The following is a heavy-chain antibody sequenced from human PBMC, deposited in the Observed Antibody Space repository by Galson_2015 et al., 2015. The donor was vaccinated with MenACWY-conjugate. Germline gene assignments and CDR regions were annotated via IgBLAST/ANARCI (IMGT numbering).Heavy chain of an antibody. D-gene: IGHD4-17*01. CDR1: GLRFTDYW. J-gene: IGHJ6*02. CDR2: IHQGGSRA. V-gene: IGHV3-7*03. Sequence: SLRLSCAASGLRFTDYWMTWVRQAPGKGLDWVANIHQGGSRAYYADSVKGRFTISRDNAKNSVFLQMSSLRPEDSAVYYCVRDGDYGDNEGMDVWGQGTTVTVSS. CDR3: VRDGDYGDNEGMDV.